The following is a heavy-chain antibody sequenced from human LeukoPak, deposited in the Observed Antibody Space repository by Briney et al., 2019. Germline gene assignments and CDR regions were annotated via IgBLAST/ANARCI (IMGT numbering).Heavy chain of an antibody. CDR1: GFTFTSYW. Sequence: GGSLRLSCAASGFTFTSYWMHWVRQTPGKGLVGVSRLSSDGSNTNYADSVKGRFTISRDNAKNTLYLQMNSLRVEDTAIYYCVRSLSGAFDLWGQGTMVTVSS. D-gene: IGHD1-26*01. V-gene: IGHV3-74*01. J-gene: IGHJ3*01. CDR3: VRSLSGAFDL. CDR2: LSSDGSNT.